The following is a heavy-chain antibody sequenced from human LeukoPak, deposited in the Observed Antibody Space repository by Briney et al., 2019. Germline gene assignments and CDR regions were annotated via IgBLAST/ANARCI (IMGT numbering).Heavy chain of an antibody. CDR1: GGSISSSSYY. CDR3: AREKDSGYYAFDI. Sequence: PSETLSLTCTVSGGSISSSSYYWGWIRQPPGKGLEWIGSIYYSGSTYYNPSLKSRVTISVDTSKNQFSLKLSSVTAADTAVYYCAREKDSGYYAFDIWGQGTMVTVSS. CDR2: IYYSGST. J-gene: IGHJ3*02. D-gene: IGHD3-22*01. V-gene: IGHV4-39*07.